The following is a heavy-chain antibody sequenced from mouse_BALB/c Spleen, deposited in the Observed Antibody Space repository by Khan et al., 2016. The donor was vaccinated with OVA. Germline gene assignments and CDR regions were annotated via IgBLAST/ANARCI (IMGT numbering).Heavy chain of an antibody. CDR1: GYTFTNYG. D-gene: IGHD1-1*02. Sequence: QIQLVQSGPELKKPGETVKISCKATGYTFTNYGMNWVKQAPGKGLQWMGWIKTYTGEPTYDDDFKGRFAFSLETSASTAYLEINNLTENYTCSYFCASGGYWYFDVWGGGTTVTVSS. V-gene: IGHV9-3-1*01. CDR3: ASGGYWYFDV. CDR2: IKTYTGEP. J-gene: IGHJ1*01.